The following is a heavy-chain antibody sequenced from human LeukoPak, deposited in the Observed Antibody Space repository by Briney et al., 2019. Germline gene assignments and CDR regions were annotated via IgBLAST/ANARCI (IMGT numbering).Heavy chain of an antibody. J-gene: IGHJ5*02. D-gene: IGHD2-21*02. Sequence: SETLPLTWAVSGYSISSGYYWGWIRQPPGKGLEWIGSIYHSGSTYYNPSLKSRVTISVDTSKNQFSLKLSSVTAADTAVYYCARVMVVVTAKYNWFDPWGQGTLVTVSS. V-gene: IGHV4-38-2*01. CDR3: ARVMVVVTAKYNWFDP. CDR2: IYHSGST. CDR1: GYSISSGYY.